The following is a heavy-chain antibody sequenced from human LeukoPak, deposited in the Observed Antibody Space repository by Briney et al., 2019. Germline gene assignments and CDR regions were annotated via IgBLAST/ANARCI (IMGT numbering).Heavy chain of an antibody. CDR3: ARKLGYCSGTNCYGVNWFDP. CDR1: GYTFTGYY. Sequence: ASVKVSCKASGYTFTGYYMHWVRQAPGQGLEWMGWISGYNGYTKYTQNLQDRVTMTTDTSTSTAYMELRSLRSDDTAMYYCARKLGYCSGTNCYGVNWFDPWGQGTLVTVSS. V-gene: IGHV1-18*04. J-gene: IGHJ5*02. CDR2: ISGYNGYT. D-gene: IGHD2-2*03.